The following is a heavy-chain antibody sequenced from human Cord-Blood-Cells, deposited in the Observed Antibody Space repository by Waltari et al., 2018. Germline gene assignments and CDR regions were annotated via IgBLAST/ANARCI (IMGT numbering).Heavy chain of an antibody. CDR2: IDWDDDK. CDR3: ARIAPTGDFDY. Sequence: QVTLKESGPALVKPTQTLTLTCTFSGFSLSTSGMRVSWIRQPPGKALEWLTRIDWDDDKFYSTSLNTRLTISKDTSKNQVVLTMTNMDPVDTAAYYCARIAPTGDFDYWGQGTLVTVSS. D-gene: IGHD7-27*01. CDR1: GFSLSTSGMR. V-gene: IGHV2-70*04. J-gene: IGHJ4*02.